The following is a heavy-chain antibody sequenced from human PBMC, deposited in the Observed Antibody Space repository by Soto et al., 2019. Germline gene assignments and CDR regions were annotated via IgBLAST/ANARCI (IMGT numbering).Heavy chain of an antibody. CDR3: ARSSGGNFGIIIEGSNWFDP. CDR2: INPHGGST. CDR1: GDTFTSYY. J-gene: IGHJ5*02. Sequence: ASVKVSCKAPGDTFTSYYLNWVRQAPGQGLEWMGVINPHGGSTKYAQKFQGRITMTRGTSRSTVYMELSSLRSDDTAIYYCARSSGGNFGIIIEGSNWFDPWGQGTLVTVSS. D-gene: IGHD3-3*01. V-gene: IGHV1-46*01.